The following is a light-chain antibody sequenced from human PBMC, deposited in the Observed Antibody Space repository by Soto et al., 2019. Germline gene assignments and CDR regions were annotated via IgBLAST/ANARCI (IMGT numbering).Light chain of an antibody. V-gene: IGKV3-20*01. CDR2: GAS. CDR3: HKYGISP. Sequence: EIVLTQSPGTLSLSPLERATLSFRASQSVSSSYLAWYQQKPGQAPRLLIYGASSRATGIPDRFSGSGSGTDFTLTISRLEPEDFAVYYCHKYGISPFGGGTKVDIK. J-gene: IGKJ4*01. CDR1: QSVSSSY.